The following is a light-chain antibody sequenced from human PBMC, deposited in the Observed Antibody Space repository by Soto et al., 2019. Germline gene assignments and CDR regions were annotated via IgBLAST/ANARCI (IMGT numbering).Light chain of an antibody. CDR3: QQYNSYSPSYT. Sequence: DIQMTQSPSSLSASVGDRVTITCRASQIISTYLNWYQQKPGKAPKVLIYAASNLQNGVPSRFSGSGSGTDFTLTISSLQPEDFATYYCQQYNSYSPSYTFGQGTKLEIK. CDR2: AAS. CDR1: QIISTY. J-gene: IGKJ2*01. V-gene: IGKV1-39*01.